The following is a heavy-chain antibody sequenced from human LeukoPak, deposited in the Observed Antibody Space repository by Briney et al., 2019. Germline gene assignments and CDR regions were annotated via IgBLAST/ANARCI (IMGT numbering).Heavy chain of an antibody. CDR1: GFTFSSYE. V-gene: IGHV3-48*03. Sequence: GGSLRLSCAASGFTFSSYEMNWVRQAPGKGLEWVSYISVSGGTIKYADSVKGRFTISRDNAKNSLYLHLNSLRVEDTAFYYCAIGDGGYYYGMDVWGQGTTVTVSS. D-gene: IGHD3-3*01. J-gene: IGHJ6*02. CDR3: AIGDGGYYYGMDV. CDR2: ISVSGGTI.